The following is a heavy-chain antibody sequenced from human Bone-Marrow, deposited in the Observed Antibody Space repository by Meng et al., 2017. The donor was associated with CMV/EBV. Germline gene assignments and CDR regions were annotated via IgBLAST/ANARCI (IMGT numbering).Heavy chain of an antibody. D-gene: IGHD2-2*02. CDR2: INPNSGGT. J-gene: IGHJ6*02. Sequence: ASVKVSCKASGYTFTGYYMHWVRQAPGQELEWMGWINPNSGGTNYAQKFQGRVTMTRDTSISTAYMELSRLRSDDTAVYYCARDGSGYCSSTSCYTHYYGMDVWGQGTTVTVSS. CDR1: GYTFTGYY. CDR3: ARDGSGYCSSTSCYTHYYGMDV. V-gene: IGHV1-2*02.